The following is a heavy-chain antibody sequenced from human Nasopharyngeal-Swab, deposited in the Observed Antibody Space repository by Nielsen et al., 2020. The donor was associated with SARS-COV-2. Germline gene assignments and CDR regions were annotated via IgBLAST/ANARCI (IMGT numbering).Heavy chain of an antibody. CDR3: ARDLPENNYYGMDV. J-gene: IGHJ6*02. D-gene: IGHD2/OR15-2a*01. CDR2: ISSSGSTI. V-gene: IGHV3-48*03. CDR1: GFTFSTYE. Sequence: LKISCAASGFTFSTYEMNWVRQAPGKGLEWVSYISSSGSTIYYADSVKGRFTISRDNAKNSLYLQMNSLRAEDTAVYYCARDLPENNYYGMDVWGQGTTVTVSS.